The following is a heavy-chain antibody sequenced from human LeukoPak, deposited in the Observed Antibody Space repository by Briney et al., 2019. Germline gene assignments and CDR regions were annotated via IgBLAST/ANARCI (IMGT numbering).Heavy chain of an antibody. J-gene: IGHJ6*03. V-gene: IGHV4-4*07. Sequence: SQTLSLTCTVSGGSISGHYWSWMRQPAGKGLEWIGRIYTSGSTNYNPSLKSRVTISVDTSKNQFSLKLSSVTAADTAVYYCARGRHSSSPYYYYYMDVWGKGTTVTVSS. D-gene: IGHD6-6*01. CDR1: GGSISGHY. CDR3: ARGRHSSSPYYYYYMDV. CDR2: IYTSGST.